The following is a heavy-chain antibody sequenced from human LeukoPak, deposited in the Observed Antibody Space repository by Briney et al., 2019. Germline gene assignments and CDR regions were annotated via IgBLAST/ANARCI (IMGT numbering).Heavy chain of an antibody. V-gene: IGHV4-31*03. J-gene: IGHJ2*01. D-gene: IGHD3-10*01. CDR2: IYYSGST. Sequence: PSETLSLTCTVSGGSISSGGYYWSWIRQHPGKGLEWIGYIYYSGSTYYNPSLKSRVTISVDTSKNQFSLKLSSVTAADTAVYYCARRVTHWYFDLWGRGTLVTVSS. CDR1: GGSISSGGYY. CDR3: ARRVTHWYFDL.